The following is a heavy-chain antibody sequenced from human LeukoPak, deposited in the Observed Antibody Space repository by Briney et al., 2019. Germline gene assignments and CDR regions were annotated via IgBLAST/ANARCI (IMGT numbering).Heavy chain of an antibody. D-gene: IGHD3-22*01. CDR2: INTNTGNP. V-gene: IGHV7-4-1*02. CDR3: ARGGEYYDSSGYYYPWHFDY. J-gene: IGHJ4*02. Sequence: GASVKVSCKASGYTFTSYAMNWVRQAPGQGLEWMGWINTNTGNPTYAQGFTGRFVFSLDTSVSTAYLQISSLKAEDTAVYYCARGGEYYDSSGYYYPWHFDYWGQGTLVTVSS. CDR1: GYTFTSYA.